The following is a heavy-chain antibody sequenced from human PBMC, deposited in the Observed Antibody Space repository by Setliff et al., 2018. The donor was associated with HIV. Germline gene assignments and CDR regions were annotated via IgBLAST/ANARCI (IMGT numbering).Heavy chain of an antibody. CDR2: INPSSGST. D-gene: IGHD6-6*01. J-gene: IGHJ1*01. CDR1: GYTFTSYY. CDR3: ARDPAPSSSASYFQH. V-gene: IGHV1-46*01. Sequence: ASVKVSCKASGYTFTSYYMHWVRQAPGQGLEWMGIINPSSGSTTYAQKFQGSATMTRDTSTSTVYMELSSLRSEDTAVYYCARDPAPSSSASYFQHWGQGTPVTVSS.